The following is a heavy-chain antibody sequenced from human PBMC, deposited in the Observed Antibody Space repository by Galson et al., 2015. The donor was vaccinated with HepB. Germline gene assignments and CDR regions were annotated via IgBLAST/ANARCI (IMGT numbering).Heavy chain of an antibody. CDR3: ARAVRGGIIVHHYYYMDV. CDR2: INRSGNI. D-gene: IGHD3-10*01. CDR1: GGSFSGYY. V-gene: IGHV4-34*01. J-gene: IGHJ6*03. Sequence: TLSLTCAVYGGSFSGYYWTWIRQPPGKGLEWIGDINRSGNINCTPSLKSRVTISLDTSKTQFSLKLRSVTAADTGVYYCARAVRGGIIVHHYYYMDVWGKGTPVTVSS.